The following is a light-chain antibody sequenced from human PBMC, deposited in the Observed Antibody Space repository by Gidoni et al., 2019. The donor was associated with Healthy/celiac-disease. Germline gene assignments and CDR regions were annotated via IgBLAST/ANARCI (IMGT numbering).Light chain of an antibody. J-gene: IGLJ3*02. CDR2: DVS. CDR1: SSDVGGYNY. V-gene: IGLV2-14*03. CDR3: NEYTSSSTRV. Sequence: QSALTQPASVSASPVQSITISCTGTSSDVGGYNYVSWYQPHTGKAPKLMIYDVSNRPSGVSNRCSGSKSGNTASLTISELQAEDEADYYCNEYTSSSTRVFGGGTKLTVL.